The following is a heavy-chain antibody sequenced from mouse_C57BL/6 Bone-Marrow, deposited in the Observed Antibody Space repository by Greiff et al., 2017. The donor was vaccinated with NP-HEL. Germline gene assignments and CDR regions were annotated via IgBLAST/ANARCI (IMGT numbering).Heavy chain of an antibody. CDR3: ASLITTDGFAY. CDR1: GFSLTSYG. Sequence: QVHVKQSGPGLVAPSQSLSITCTVSGFSLTSYGVDWVRQSPGKGLEWLGVIWGVGSTNYNSALKSRLSISKDNSKSQVFLKMNSLQTDDTAMYYCASLITTDGFAYWGQGTLVTVSA. V-gene: IGHV2-6*01. J-gene: IGHJ3*01. CDR2: IWGVGST. D-gene: IGHD1-1*01.